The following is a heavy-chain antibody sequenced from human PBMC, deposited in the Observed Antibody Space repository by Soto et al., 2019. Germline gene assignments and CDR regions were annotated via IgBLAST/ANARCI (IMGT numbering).Heavy chain of an antibody. CDR2: MNPNSGNT. D-gene: IGHD6-13*01. CDR3: ARAWGSSWYYYYYGMDV. CDR1: GYTFTSYD. J-gene: IGHJ6*02. Sequence: QVQLVQSGAEVKKPGASVKVSCKASGYTFTSYDINWVRPATGQGLEWMGWMNPNSGNTGYAQKFQGRVTMTRNTSISTAYMELSSLRSEDTAVYYCARAWGSSWYYYYYGMDVWGQGTTVTVSS. V-gene: IGHV1-8*01.